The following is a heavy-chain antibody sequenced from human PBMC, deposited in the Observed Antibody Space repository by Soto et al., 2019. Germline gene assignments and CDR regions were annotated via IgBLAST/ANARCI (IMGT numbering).Heavy chain of an antibody. V-gene: IGHV3-23*01. D-gene: IGHD3-10*01. CDR2: ISGSGGST. J-gene: IGHJ4*02. CDR3: AKCRWFRPSGFDY. Sequence: EVQLLESGGGLVQPGGSLRLSCAASGFTFSSYAMSWVRQAPGKGLEWVSAISGSGGSTYYADSVKGRFTISRDNSKNTLYLQMNSLRAEDTAVYNCAKCRWFRPSGFDYWGQGTLVTVSS. CDR1: GFTFSSYA.